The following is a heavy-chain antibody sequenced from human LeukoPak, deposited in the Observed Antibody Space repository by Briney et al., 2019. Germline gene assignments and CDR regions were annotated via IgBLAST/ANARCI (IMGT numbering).Heavy chain of an antibody. CDR2: ISSSSSYI. J-gene: IGHJ4*02. CDR3: ARAGILTGYSDY. V-gene: IGHV3-21*01. D-gene: IGHD3-9*01. Sequence: GGSLRLSCAASGFTVSSNYMSWVRQAPGKGLEWVSSISSSSSYIYYADSVKGRFTISRDNAKNSLYLQMNSLRAEDTAVYYCARAGILTGYSDYWGQGTLVTVSS. CDR1: GFTVSSNY.